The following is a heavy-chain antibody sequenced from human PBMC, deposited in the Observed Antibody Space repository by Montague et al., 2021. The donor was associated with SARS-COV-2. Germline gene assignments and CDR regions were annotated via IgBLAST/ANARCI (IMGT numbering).Heavy chain of an antibody. CDR3: ARVQGSVFACFQF. V-gene: IGHV4-31*03. CDR2: IYNDGRN. CDR1: GDSIASEHYY. D-gene: IGHD3-10*01. J-gene: IGHJ4*02. Sequence: TLSLTCTVSGDSIASEHYYWGWVRQFTGKGLEWIGFIYNDGRNYSNPSLTTRVDISVDKSKNQFSLRLHAVTAADTAVYFCARVQGSVFACFQFWGRGTLVTVST.